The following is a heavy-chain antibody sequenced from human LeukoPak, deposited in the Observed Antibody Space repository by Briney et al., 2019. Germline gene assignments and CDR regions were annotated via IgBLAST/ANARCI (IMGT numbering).Heavy chain of an antibody. CDR3: AKFVAGEVVVVPFDY. CDR1: GFTFSSYA. D-gene: IGHD3-22*01. J-gene: IGHJ4*02. CDR2: ISGSGGST. V-gene: IGHV3-23*01. Sequence: GGSLRLSCAASGFTFSSYAMSWVRQAPGKGLEWASAISGSGGSTYYADSVKGRFTISRDNSKNTLYLQMNSLRAEDTAVYYCAKFVAGEVVVVPFDYWGQGTLVTVSS.